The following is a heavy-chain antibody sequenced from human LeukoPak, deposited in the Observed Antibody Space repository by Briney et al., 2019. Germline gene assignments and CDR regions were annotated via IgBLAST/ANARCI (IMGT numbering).Heavy chain of an antibody. CDR3: TRSWFGELSRYFDY. CDR1: GFTFSSYA. J-gene: IGHJ4*02. D-gene: IGHD3-10*01. CDR2: IRSKAYGGTT. V-gene: IGHV3-49*04. Sequence: PGGSLRLSCAASGFTFSSYAMSWVRQAPGKGLEWVGFIRSKAYGGTTEYAASVKGRFTISRDDSKSIAYLQMNSLKTEDTAVYYCTRSWFGELSRYFDYWGQGTLVTVSS.